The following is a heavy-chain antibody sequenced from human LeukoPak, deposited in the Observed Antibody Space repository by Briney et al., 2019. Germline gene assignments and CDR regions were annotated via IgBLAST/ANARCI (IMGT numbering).Heavy chain of an antibody. CDR2: INPSGGST. CDR3: AREWRLHLTMGANDFDY. J-gene: IGHJ4*02. D-gene: IGHD3-16*01. V-gene: IGHV1-46*01. CDR1: GYTFTSYY. Sequence: ASVKVSCKASGYTFTSYYMHWVRQAPGQGLEWMGIINPSGGSTSYAQKFQGRVTMTRDTSTSTVYMELSSLRSEDTAVYYCAREWRLHLTMGANDFDYWGQGTLVTVSS.